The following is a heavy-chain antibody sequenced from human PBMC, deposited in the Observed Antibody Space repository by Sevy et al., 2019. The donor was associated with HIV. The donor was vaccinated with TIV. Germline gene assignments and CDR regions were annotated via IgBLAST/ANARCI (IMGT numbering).Heavy chain of an antibody. CDR2: IDPSDSYT. J-gene: IGHJ4*02. D-gene: IGHD2-21*01. Sequence: GESLKISCKGSGYSFTSYWISWVRQMPGKGLEWMGRIDPSDSYTNYSPSFQGHVTISADKSISTAYLQWSSLKASDTAMYYCARRCGGDCYSRGIDYWGQRTLVTVSS. CDR3: ARRCGGDCYSRGIDY. V-gene: IGHV5-10-1*01. CDR1: GYSFTSYW.